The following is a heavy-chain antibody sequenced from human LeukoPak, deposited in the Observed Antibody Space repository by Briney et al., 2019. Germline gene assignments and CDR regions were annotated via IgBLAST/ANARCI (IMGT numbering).Heavy chain of an antibody. CDR1: SGSISSYY. D-gene: IGHD6-6*01. J-gene: IGHJ3*02. CDR3: ARNIGAGSSRSFDI. V-gene: IGHV4-59*01. Sequence: SETLSLTCTVSSGSISSYYWSWIRQPPGKGLEWIGYIYYSGSTNYNPSLKSRVTISVDTSKNQFSLKLSSVTAADTAVYYCARNIGAGSSRSFDIWGQGTMVTVSS. CDR2: IYYSGST.